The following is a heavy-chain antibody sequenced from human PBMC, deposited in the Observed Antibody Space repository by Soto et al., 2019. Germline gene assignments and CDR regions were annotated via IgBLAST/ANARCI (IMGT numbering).Heavy chain of an antibody. D-gene: IGHD2-2*01. CDR2: ISGSGGST. CDR3: AKDSIVVVPAANAEYFDY. V-gene: IGHV3-23*01. CDR1: GFTFSSYA. Sequence: GGSLRLSCAASGFTFSSYAMSWVRQAPGKGLEWVSAISGSGGSTYYADSVKGRFTISRDNSKNTLYLQMNSLRAEDTAVYYCAKDSIVVVPAANAEYFDYWGQGTLVTVSS. J-gene: IGHJ4*02.